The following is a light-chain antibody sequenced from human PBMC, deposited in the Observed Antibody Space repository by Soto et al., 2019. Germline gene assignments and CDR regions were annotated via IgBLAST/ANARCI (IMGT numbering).Light chain of an antibody. CDR3: SSYTTTTTAV. V-gene: IGLV2-14*03. Sequence: QSALTQPASVSGSPGQSITIACTGSSSDIGGYNFVSWYQQHPGKAPKLMIYDVIKRPSGVSSRFAGSKSGNTASLTISGLRAEDEADYYCSSYTTTTTAVFGGGTKVTVL. CDR2: DVI. CDR1: SSDIGGYNF. J-gene: IGLJ2*01.